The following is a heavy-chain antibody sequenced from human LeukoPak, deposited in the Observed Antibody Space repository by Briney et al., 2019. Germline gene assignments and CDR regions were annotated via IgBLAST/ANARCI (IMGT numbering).Heavy chain of an antibody. Sequence: GGSLRLSCAASGFTFSSYEMNWVRQAPGKGLEWVSYISSSGSTIYYADSVKGRFTISRDNAKNSLYLQMNSLRAEDAAVYYCARRYCSSTSCLFDYWGQGTLVTVSS. J-gene: IGHJ4*02. D-gene: IGHD2-2*01. CDR2: ISSSGSTI. CDR3: ARRYCSSTSCLFDY. CDR1: GFTFSSYE. V-gene: IGHV3-48*03.